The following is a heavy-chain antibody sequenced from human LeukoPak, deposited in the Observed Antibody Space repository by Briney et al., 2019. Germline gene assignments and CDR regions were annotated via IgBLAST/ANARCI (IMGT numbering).Heavy chain of an antibody. J-gene: IGHJ4*02. CDR3: ARESPYYDILTGYYDY. V-gene: IGHV1-69*05. CDR1: GGTFISYA. Sequence: SVKVSCKASGGTFISYAISWVRQAPGQRLEWMGRIIPIFGTANYAQKFQGRVTITTDESTSTAYMELSSLRSEDTAVYYCARESPYYDILTGYYDYWGQGTLVTVSS. D-gene: IGHD3-9*01. CDR2: IIPIFGTA.